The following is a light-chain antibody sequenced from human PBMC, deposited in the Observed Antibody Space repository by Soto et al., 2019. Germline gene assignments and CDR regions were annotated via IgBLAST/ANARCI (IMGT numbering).Light chain of an antibody. CDR2: GAS. CDR1: QSVSSNF. CDR3: QQYGSSTMYT. Sequence: EIVLTQSPGTLSVSPGERATLSCRASQSVSSNFLAWYQQKPGQAPRLLIYGASSRATGIPDRFSGSGSGTDFTLTISRLEPEDFAVYYCQQYGSSTMYTFGQGTKLDIK. J-gene: IGKJ2*01. V-gene: IGKV3-20*01.